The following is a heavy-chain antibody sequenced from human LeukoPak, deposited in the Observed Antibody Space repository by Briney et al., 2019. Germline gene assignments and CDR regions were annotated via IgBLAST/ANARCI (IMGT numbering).Heavy chain of an antibody. V-gene: IGHV1-69*13. Sequence: SVKVSCKASGGTFSSYAISWVRQAPGQGLEWMGGIIPIFGTANYAQKFQGRVTITADESTSTAYMELSSLRSEDTAVYYCAWDIVVVVAATGLSAFDIWGQGKMVTVSS. CDR2: IIPIFGTA. D-gene: IGHD2-15*01. CDR3: AWDIVVVVAATGLSAFDI. J-gene: IGHJ3*02. CDR1: GGTFSSYA.